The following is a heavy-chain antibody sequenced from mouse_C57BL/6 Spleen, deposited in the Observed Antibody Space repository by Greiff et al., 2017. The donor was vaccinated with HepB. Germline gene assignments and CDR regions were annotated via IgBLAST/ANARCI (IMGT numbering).Heavy chain of an antibody. CDR2: ISYDGSN. V-gene: IGHV3-6*01. D-gene: IGHD2-4*01. Sequence: EVKLMESGPGLVKPSQSLSLTCSVTGYSITSGYYWNWIRQFPGNKLEWMGYISYDGSNNYNPSLKNRISITRDTSKNQFFLKLNSVTTEDTATYYCARDSSYDYDGYFDVWGTGTTVTVSS. J-gene: IGHJ1*03. CDR1: GYSITSGYY. CDR3: ARDSSYDYDGYFDV.